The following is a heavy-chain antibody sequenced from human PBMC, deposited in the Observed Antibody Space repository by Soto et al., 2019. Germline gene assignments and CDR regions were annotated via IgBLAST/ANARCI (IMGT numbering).Heavy chain of an antibody. V-gene: IGHV3-23*01. Sequence: GGSLRLSCAASGFTFSSYAMSWVRQAPGKGLEWVSAISGSGCSTYYADSVKGRFTISRDNSKNTLYLQMNSLRAEDTAVYYCAKDQDLFSSGWYDYWGQGTLVTVSS. CDR3: AKDQDLFSSGWYDY. D-gene: IGHD6-19*01. J-gene: IGHJ4*02. CDR1: GFTFSSYA. CDR2: ISGSGCST.